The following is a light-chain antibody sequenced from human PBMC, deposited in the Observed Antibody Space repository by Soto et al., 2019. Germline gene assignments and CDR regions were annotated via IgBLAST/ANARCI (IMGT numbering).Light chain of an antibody. CDR2: GAS. CDR1: HGVSSNF. V-gene: IGKV3-20*01. J-gene: IGKJ4*01. Sequence: IVLTHSPGTLSLSPGERATLSCSASHGVSSNFLAWYQEKLGQAPRLLIYGASKRATGIPDRFSGSGSGTDFTLTINRLEPEDFAVYFCRQYGTSLGFPVGGGTKV. CDR3: RQYGTSLGFP.